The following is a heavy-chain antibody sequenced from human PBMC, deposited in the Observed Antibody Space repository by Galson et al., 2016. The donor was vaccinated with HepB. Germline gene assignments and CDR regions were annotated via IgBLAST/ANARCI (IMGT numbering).Heavy chain of an antibody. J-gene: IGHJ6*02. V-gene: IGHV3-30*18. CDR1: GFIFSSYG. CDR3: AKDLWADYDGSGRDTQKYRMDV. Sequence: SLRLSCAASGFIFSSYGMHWVRQAPGKGLEWVSGMSFDGTNKYYAGSVKGRFTISRDKSKNTLYLQMNSLRAEDTAVYYCAKDLWADYDGSGRDTQKYRMDVWGQGTTVIVSS. CDR2: MSFDGTNK. D-gene: IGHD3-10*01.